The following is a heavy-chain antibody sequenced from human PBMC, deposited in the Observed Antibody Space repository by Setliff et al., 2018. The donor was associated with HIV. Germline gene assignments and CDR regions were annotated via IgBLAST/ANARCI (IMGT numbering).Heavy chain of an antibody. CDR2: ISTSGST. V-gene: IGHV4-4*09. CDR1: GGSINNFY. J-gene: IGHJ3*02. CDR3: ARHSDFWSEDAFDI. D-gene: IGHD3-3*01. Sequence: SETLSLTCTVSGGSINNFYWSWIRQPPGKGLEWIGYISTSGSTKYNPSLKSRVTILVDPSNNQFSLRPSSVTAADTAVYYCARHSDFWSEDAFDIWAQGTVVTVSS.